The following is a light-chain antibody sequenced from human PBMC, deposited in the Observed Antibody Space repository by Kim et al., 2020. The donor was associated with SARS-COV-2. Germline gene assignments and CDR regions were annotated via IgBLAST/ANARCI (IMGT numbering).Light chain of an antibody. CDR1: QSVSTD. J-gene: IGKJ5*01. CDR3: QQYKIRPPIT. Sequence: EVVMTQSPATLSVSPGERATLSCRASQSVSTDLAWYQQKSGQAPRLLIYGASTRATGIPARFSGSGSGTEFTLTISGLQSEDLAVYYCQQYKIRPPITFGQGTRLEIK. V-gene: IGKV3D-15*01. CDR2: GAS.